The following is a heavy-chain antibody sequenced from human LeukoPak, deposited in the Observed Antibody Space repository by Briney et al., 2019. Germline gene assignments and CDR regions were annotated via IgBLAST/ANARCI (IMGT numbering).Heavy chain of an antibody. V-gene: IGHV4-4*02. CDR1: GXSIDITNY. J-gene: IGHJ4*02. CDR3: TREDRPFCPFAY. D-gene: IGHD3-22*01. CDR2: ISHDGTT. Sequence: SETLSLTCGVSGXSIDITNYWSWVRQAPGKGLEWIGEISHDGTTNYNPSLRSRVAMSLDRANNQFSLSLTSVTAADTAVYYCTREDRPFCPFAYWGQGVLVTVSS.